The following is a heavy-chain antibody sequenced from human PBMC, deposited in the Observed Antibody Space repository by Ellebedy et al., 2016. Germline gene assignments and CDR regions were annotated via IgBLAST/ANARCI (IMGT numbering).Heavy chain of an antibody. Sequence: GESLKISCKGSGYSFTNHWIAWVRQMPGKGPEWMGIIYPDDSDTTYSPSFQGQVTISADKSISTAYLQWSSLKASDTAMYYCARVGDSGYDIYYFYMDVWGKGTTVTVSS. CDR1: GYSFTNHW. J-gene: IGHJ6*03. D-gene: IGHD5-12*01. CDR3: ARVGDSGYDIYYFYMDV. CDR2: IYPDDSDT. V-gene: IGHV5-51*01.